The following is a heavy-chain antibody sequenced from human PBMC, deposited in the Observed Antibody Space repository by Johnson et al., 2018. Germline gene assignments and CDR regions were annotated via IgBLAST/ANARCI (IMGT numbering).Heavy chain of an antibody. CDR2: ISSSSSYI. CDR1: GFTFSSYS. Sequence: VQLVQSGGGVVQPGRSLRLSCAASGFTFSSYSMNWVRQAPGKGLEWVSSISSSSSYIYYADSVKGRFTISRDNAKNSLYLQMNSLRAEDTAVYYCARGVDSSSGNWFDPWGQGTLVTVSS. D-gene: IGHD6-6*01. J-gene: IGHJ5*02. CDR3: ARGVDSSSGNWFDP. V-gene: IGHV3-21*01.